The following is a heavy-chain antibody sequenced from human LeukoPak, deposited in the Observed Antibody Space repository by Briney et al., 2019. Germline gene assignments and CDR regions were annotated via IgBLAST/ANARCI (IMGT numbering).Heavy chain of an antibody. CDR1: GFTPRNYA. J-gene: IGHJ6*04. CDR3: ARDPGYESWSPFWGGMDV. D-gene: IGHD3-16*01. CDR2: ISATGGTT. V-gene: IGHV3-23*01. Sequence: GGSLRLSCAASGFTPRNYAMNWVRQAPGKGLEWVSTISATGGTTSYADSVKGRYSTSRDNAKNTLYLQMDSLRDDDTAVYYCARDPGYESWSPFWGGMDVWGNGTTVIVSS.